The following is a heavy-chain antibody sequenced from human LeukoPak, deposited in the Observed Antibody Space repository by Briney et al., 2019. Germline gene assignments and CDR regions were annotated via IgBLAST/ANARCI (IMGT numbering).Heavy chain of an antibody. CDR3: ARAGLGYYGSGSYYRGHDAFDI. CDR2: IWYDGSNK. V-gene: IGHV3-33*01. CDR1: GFTFSSYG. D-gene: IGHD3-10*01. Sequence: PGGSLRLSCAASGFTFSSYGMHWVRQAPGKGLEWVAVIWYDGSNKYYADSVKGRFTISRDNSKNTLYLQMNSLRAEDTAVYYCARAGLGYYGSGSYYRGHDAFDIWGQGTMVTVSS. J-gene: IGHJ3*02.